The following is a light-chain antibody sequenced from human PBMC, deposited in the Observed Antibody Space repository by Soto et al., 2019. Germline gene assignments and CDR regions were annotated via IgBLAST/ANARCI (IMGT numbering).Light chain of an antibody. CDR3: QQRSNWSIT. V-gene: IGKV3-11*01. J-gene: IGKJ5*01. CDR1: QSVSSY. Sequence: EIVLTQSPATLSLSPGERATLSCRASQSVSSYLAWYQQKPGQAPRLLIYDASTRATGIPARFSGSGSGTDFTLTISSLEPEDFAVYYCQQRSNWSITFGQGTRLE. CDR2: DAS.